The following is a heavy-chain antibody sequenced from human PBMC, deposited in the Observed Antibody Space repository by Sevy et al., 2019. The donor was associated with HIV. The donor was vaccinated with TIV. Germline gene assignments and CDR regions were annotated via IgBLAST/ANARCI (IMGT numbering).Heavy chain of an antibody. Sequence: GGSLRLSCAASGFAFSSHAMHWVRQAPGKGLEWMATISYGGTGTFYAASVEGRFTISRDNSKNMLSLQINSLRPEGTAVYYCARDGGFSIKWYPLYWGHGTLVTVSS. J-gene: IGHJ4*01. CDR1: GFAFSSHA. CDR3: ARDGGFSIKWYPLY. CDR2: ISYGGTGT. D-gene: IGHD3-3*02. V-gene: IGHV3-30-3*01.